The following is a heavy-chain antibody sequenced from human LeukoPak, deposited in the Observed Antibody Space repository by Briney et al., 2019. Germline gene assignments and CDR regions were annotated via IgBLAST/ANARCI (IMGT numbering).Heavy chain of an antibody. Sequence: SVKVSCKASGGTFSSYAISWVQQAPGQGLEWMGRIIPIFGTANYAQKFQGRVTITTDESTSTAYMELSSLRSEDTAVYYCARDAGLYCGGDCFVVPGDDYWGQGTLVTVSS. V-gene: IGHV1-69*05. D-gene: IGHD2-21*02. J-gene: IGHJ4*02. CDR2: IIPIFGTA. CDR1: GGTFSSYA. CDR3: ARDAGLYCGGDCFVVPGDDY.